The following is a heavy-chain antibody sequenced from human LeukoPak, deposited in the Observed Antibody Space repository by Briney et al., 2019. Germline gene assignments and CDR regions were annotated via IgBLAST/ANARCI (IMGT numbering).Heavy chain of an antibody. Sequence: ASAKVSCKASGGTFSNYAVSWVRQAPGQGLEWMGIINPSGGSTSYAQKFQGRVTMTRDTSTSTVYMELSSLRSEDTAVYYCAREPDCGGDCLYYFDYWGQGTLVTVSS. CDR3: AREPDCGGDCLYYFDY. J-gene: IGHJ4*02. V-gene: IGHV1-46*01. CDR2: INPSGGST. D-gene: IGHD2-21*02. CDR1: GGTFSNYA.